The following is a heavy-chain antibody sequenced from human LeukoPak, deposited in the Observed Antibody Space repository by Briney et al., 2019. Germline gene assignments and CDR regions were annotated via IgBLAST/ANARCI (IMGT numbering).Heavy chain of an antibody. J-gene: IGHJ4*02. CDR1: GYTFTAQY. Sequence: ASVKVSCKASGYTFTAQYMHWVRQAPGQALECMGWINPNNGDTKYAQRFLGRVTMTRDTSTTTAYMELSSLRSDDTAVYFCASYPRSIPTPPFDYWGQGTLVTVSS. CDR3: ASYPRSIPTPPFDY. D-gene: IGHD2-21*01. CDR2: INPNNGDT. V-gene: IGHV1-2*02.